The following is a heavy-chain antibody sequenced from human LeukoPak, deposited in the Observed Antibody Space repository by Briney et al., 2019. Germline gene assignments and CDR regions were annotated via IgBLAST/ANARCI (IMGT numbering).Heavy chain of an antibody. CDR1: GGSISSGGYY. Sequence: SETLSLTCTVSGGSISSGGYYWSWIRQHPGKGLEWIGYIYYSGSTYYNPSLKSRVTISVDTSKNQFSLKLSSVTAADTAVCYCARGLRKDYDSSGQRYFDLWGRGTLVTVSS. CDR2: IYYSGST. D-gene: IGHD3-22*01. J-gene: IGHJ2*01. V-gene: IGHV4-31*03. CDR3: ARGLRKDYDSSGQRYFDL.